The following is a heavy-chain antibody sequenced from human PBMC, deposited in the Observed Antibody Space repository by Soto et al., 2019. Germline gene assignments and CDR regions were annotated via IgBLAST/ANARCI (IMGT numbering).Heavy chain of an antibody. J-gene: IGHJ6*02. Sequence: SVKVSCKASGGTFSSYAISWVRQAPGQGLEWMGGIIPIFGTANYAQKFQGRVTITADKSTSTAYMELSSLRSEDMAMYYCAREVPQFALGMDVWGQGTTVTVSS. V-gene: IGHV1-69*06. D-gene: IGHD3-10*01. CDR3: AREVPQFALGMDV. CDR2: IIPIFGTA. CDR1: GGTFSSYA.